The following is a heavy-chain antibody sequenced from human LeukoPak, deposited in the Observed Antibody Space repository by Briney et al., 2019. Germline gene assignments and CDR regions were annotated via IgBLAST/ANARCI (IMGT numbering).Heavy chain of an antibody. D-gene: IGHD1-26*01. V-gene: IGHV3-21*01. CDR3: ARDLSATARAYDY. CDR2: IAYSGTYI. CDR1: GFILSDYN. Sequence: GGSLRLSCAASGFILSDYNMHWVRQAPGKGLEWVSFIAYSGTYITYADSMKGRFTISRDNAKNSLYLQMNSLRAEDTAVYYCARDLSATARAYDYWGQGTLVTVSS. J-gene: IGHJ4*02.